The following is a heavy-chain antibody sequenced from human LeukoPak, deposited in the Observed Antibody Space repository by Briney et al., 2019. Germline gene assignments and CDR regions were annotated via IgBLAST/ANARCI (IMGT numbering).Heavy chain of an antibody. V-gene: IGHV3-7*01. Sequence: GGSLRLSCAASGFTFSSYWMSWVRQAPGKGLEWVANIKQDGSEKYYVDSVKGRFTISRDNAKNSLYLQMNSLRAEDTAVYYCARDQGYCSGGSCYSSWAPTYFDYWGQGTLVTVSS. CDR1: GFTFSSYW. CDR2: IKQDGSEK. CDR3: ARDQGYCSGGSCYSSWAPTYFDY. D-gene: IGHD2-15*01. J-gene: IGHJ4*02.